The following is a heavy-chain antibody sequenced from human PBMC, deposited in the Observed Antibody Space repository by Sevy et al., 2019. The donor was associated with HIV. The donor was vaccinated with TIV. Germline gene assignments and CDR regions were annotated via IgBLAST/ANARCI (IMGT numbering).Heavy chain of an antibody. D-gene: IGHD6-13*01. Sequence: ASVKVSCKASGRTFNSYAISWVRQAPGQGLEWMGGIIPMLGTAYYVQKFQDRVTITADEFTSTAYMELGSLRSEDTAVYYCARSICWYASFDYWGQGTLVTVSS. CDR2: IIPMLGTA. J-gene: IGHJ4*02. CDR3: ARSICWYASFDY. CDR1: GRTFNSYA. V-gene: IGHV1-69*13.